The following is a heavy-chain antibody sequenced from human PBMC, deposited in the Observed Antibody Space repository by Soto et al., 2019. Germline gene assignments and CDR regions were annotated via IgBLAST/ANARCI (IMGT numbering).Heavy chain of an antibody. CDR2: IYYSVST. D-gene: IGHD2-15*01. Sequence: WETLSLTCTVSGCSVSSGGFYWGWMRQRPGQGREWTGYIYYSVSTNYNPSLKSRVTISVDTSKNQFSLKLSSVTAADTAVYYCARTRPARDIVGVVAAEEDAFDIWGQGTMVTVSS. CDR1: GCSVSSGGFY. V-gene: IGHV4-61*08. CDR3: ARTRPARDIVGVVAAEEDAFDI. J-gene: IGHJ3*02.